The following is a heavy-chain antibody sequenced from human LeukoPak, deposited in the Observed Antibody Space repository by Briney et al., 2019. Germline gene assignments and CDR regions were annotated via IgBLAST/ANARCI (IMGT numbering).Heavy chain of an antibody. Sequence: PGGSLRLSCAASGFTFSSYAMSWVRQAPGKGLEWVSAISGSGGSTYYADSVKGRFTISRDNSKNTLYLQVNSLRAEDTAVYYCAKLKSGLRSGFDYWGQGTLVTVSS. J-gene: IGHJ4*02. CDR3: AKLKSGLRSGFDY. CDR2: ISGSGGST. V-gene: IGHV3-23*01. D-gene: IGHD5-12*01. CDR1: GFTFSSYA.